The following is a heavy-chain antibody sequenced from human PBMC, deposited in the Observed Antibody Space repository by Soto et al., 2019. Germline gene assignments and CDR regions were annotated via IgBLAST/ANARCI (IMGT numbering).Heavy chain of an antibody. CDR3: TPDRFGSNEWSFDY. D-gene: IGHD2-8*01. Sequence: EVQLVESGGGLVEPGGSLRLSCAASGFSFPNAWMTWVRQAPGKGLAWVGRITNKENGEATKYAAPVKGRFTISRDNSENILYLQMDSLQTEDTAVYYCTPDRFGSNEWSFDYWGQGTLVTVSS. CDR2: ITNKENGEAT. J-gene: IGHJ4*02. V-gene: IGHV3-15*06. CDR1: GFSFPNAW.